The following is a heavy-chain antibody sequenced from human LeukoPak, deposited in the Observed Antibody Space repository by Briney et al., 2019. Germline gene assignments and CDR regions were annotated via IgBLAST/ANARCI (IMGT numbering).Heavy chain of an antibody. CDR3: ASTPTERDGYHEY. D-gene: IGHD5-24*01. V-gene: IGHV3-74*01. Sequence: PGGSLRLSCAASGFTFSSYWMHWVRQAPGKGLVWVSRINTDGSSTTYADSVKGRFTISRDNAKNTLYLQMNSLRAEDTAVYYCASTPTERDGYHEYWGQGTLVTVSS. J-gene: IGHJ4*02. CDR2: INTDGSST. CDR1: GFTFSSYW.